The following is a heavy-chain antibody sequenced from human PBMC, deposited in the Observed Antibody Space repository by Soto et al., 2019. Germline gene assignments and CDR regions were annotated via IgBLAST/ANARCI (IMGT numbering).Heavy chain of an antibody. CDR2: IIPIFGTA. D-gene: IGHD3-3*01. V-gene: IGHV1-69*13. J-gene: IGHJ6*02. CDR3: ALLRFLEWSNYYYYGMDV. CDR1: GGTFSSYA. Sequence: SVKVSCKASGGTFSSYAISWVRQAPGQGLEWMGGIIPIFGTANYAQKFQGRVTITADESTSTAYMELSSLRSEDTAVYYCALLRFLEWSNYYYYGMDVWGQGTTVTVSS.